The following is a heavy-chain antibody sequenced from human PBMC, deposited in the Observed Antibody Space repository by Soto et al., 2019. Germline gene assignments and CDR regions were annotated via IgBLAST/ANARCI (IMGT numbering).Heavy chain of an antibody. V-gene: IGHV4-30-4*01. J-gene: IGHJ6*02. CDR3: VRRLKMESGNDYGLDV. CDR1: GVSLNTADTW. D-gene: IGHD2-15*01. Sequence: QVQLQESGSGLVKPSQSLSLTCTVSGVSLNTADTWWSWIRQSPGKGLEFIGYYHSGGSTYYDASFRSRIIISSDTSNSQFSLKLSSVTVADTAVYFCVRRLKMESGNDYGLDVWGQGTTVTVSS. CDR2: YHSGGST.